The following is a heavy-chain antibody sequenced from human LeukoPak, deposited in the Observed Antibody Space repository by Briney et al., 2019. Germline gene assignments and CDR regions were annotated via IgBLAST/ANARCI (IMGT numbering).Heavy chain of an antibody. CDR3: AKGGQNFDFWRFDY. J-gene: IGHJ4*02. Sequence: GGSLRLSCSASGVTFSTDSKNWVRQTPGKGLMWVSSISGSGGSTYYAESVKGRFSISRDNSKKMMYLQMNSLRADDTAVYYCAKGGQNFDFWRFDYWGQGILVTVSS. CDR2: ISGSGGST. V-gene: IGHV3-23*01. CDR1: GVTFSTDS. D-gene: IGHD3/OR15-3a*01.